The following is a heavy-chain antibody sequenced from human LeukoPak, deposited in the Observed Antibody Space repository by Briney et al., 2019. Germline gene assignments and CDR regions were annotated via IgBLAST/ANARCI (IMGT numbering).Heavy chain of an antibody. D-gene: IGHD6-13*01. J-gene: IGHJ4*02. Sequence: PSETLSLTCLVSGGSISGSHWSWIRQPPGKGLEWIGYIHYTGSTDYNPSLRSRVTLSIDMSKNQFSLKLSSVTAADTAVYYCARDPGAAAGTGYWGQGTLVTVSS. CDR2: IHYTGST. V-gene: IGHV4-59*12. CDR3: ARDPGAAAGTGY. CDR1: GGSISGSH.